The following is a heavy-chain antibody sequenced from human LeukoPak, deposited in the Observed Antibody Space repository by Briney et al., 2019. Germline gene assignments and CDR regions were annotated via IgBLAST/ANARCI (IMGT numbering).Heavy chain of an antibody. CDR3: TKTNYDFWSGYFGRHYYYYMDV. CDR1: GFTFGDYA. J-gene: IGHJ6*03. V-gene: IGHV3-49*03. CDR2: IRSKAYGGTT. Sequence: GGSLRLSCTASGFTFGDYAMSWFRQAPGKGLEWVGFIRSKAYGGTTEYAASVKGRFTISRDDSKSIAYLQMNSLKTEDTAVSYCTKTNYDFWSGYFGRHYYYYMDVWGKGTTVTVSS. D-gene: IGHD3-3*01.